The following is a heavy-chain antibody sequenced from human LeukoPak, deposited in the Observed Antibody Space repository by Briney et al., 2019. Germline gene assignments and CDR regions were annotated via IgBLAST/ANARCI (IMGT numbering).Heavy chain of an antibody. CDR1: GYTFSSYD. J-gene: IGHJ4*02. V-gene: IGHV1-8*01. Sequence: ASVKVSCKASGYTFSSYDINWVQQATGQGLEWMGWMNPNSGNTGYAQKFQGRVNMTRNTSISTAYMELSSLRSEDTAVYYCARAWYSSGWYGGYYFDYWGQGTLVTVSS. D-gene: IGHD6-19*01. CDR3: ARAWYSSGWYGGYYFDY. CDR2: MNPNSGNT.